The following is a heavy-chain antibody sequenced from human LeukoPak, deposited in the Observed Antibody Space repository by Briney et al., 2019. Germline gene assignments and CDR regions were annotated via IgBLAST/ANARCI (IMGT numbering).Heavy chain of an antibody. J-gene: IGHJ4*02. D-gene: IGHD4-17*01. CDR1: GYTFTSYD. CDR2: MNPNSGNT. Sequence: ASVKVSCKASGYTFTSYDINWVRQATGQGLEWMGWMNPNSGNTGYAQKFQGRVTMTGNTSISTAYMELSSLRSEDTAVYYCARARRRNGDYSFVYWGQGTLVTVSS. V-gene: IGHV1-8*01. CDR3: ARARRRNGDYSFVY.